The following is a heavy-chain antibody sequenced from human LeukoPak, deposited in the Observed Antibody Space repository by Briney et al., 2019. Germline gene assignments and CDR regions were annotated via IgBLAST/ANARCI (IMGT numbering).Heavy chain of an antibody. CDR2: MNPNSGNT. CDR3: ARAKPYYSSTSWFPYYYYMDV. Sequence: ASVTVSCKASGYTFTSYDTNWVRQVTGQGLEWMGWMNPNSGNTGYAQKFQGRVTMTMNTSINTAYMELSSLRSEDTAVYYCARAKPYYSSTSWFPYYYYMDVWGQGTTVTVSS. V-gene: IGHV1-8*01. D-gene: IGHD2-2*01. CDR1: GYTFTSYD. J-gene: IGHJ6*03.